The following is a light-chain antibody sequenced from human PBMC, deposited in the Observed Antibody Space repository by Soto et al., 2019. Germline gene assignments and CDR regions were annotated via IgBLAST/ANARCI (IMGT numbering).Light chain of an antibody. Sequence: QSALTQPASVSGSPGRPITTSCTGANMDIGDWNYVSWYQQYPGKAPKVIIYEVNYRPSGVSYRFSGSKSGNTASLTISGLQAEDEADYYCSSFSSGTTLFVFGGGTKVTVL. CDR1: NMDIGDWNY. CDR3: SSFSSGTTLFV. V-gene: IGLV2-14*01. CDR2: EVN. J-gene: IGLJ1*01.